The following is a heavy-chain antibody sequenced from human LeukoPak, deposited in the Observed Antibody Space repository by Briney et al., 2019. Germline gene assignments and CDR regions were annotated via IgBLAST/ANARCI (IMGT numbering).Heavy chain of an antibody. CDR1: GFTFSSYW. J-gene: IGHJ4*02. V-gene: IGHV3-30*03. CDR2: ISFDASNK. Sequence: GGSLRLSCAASGFTFSSYWMSWVRQAPGKGLEWVAVISFDASNKYYADSVKGRFTISRDNSKNTLYLQMNSLRAEDAVVYYCATEGSFDYWGQGTLVTVSS. CDR3: ATEGSFDY.